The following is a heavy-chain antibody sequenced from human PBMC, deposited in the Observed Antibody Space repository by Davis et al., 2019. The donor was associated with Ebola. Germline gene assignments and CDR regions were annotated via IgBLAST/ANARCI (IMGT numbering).Heavy chain of an antibody. J-gene: IGHJ5*02. V-gene: IGHV3-21*01. CDR1: AFTFSSYS. Sequence: PGGSLTLSCAASAFTFSSYSMNWVRQAPGKGLEWVSSISSSSSYIYYADSVKGRFTISRDNSKHTLYLQMNSLRAEDTAVYYCAKDRADIVVVVAAPPYNWFDPWGQGTLVTVSS. CDR2: ISSSSSYI. D-gene: IGHD2-15*01. CDR3: AKDRADIVVVVAAPPYNWFDP.